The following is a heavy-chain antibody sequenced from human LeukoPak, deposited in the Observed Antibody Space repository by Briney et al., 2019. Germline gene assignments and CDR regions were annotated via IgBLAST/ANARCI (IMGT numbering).Heavy chain of an antibody. V-gene: IGHV3-21*01. D-gene: IGHD3-10*01. Sequence: GGSLRLSCAASGFTFSNYNMNWVRQAPGKGLEWVSSITSGSSFIYYTDSVKGRFTISRDNAKNSLYLQMNSLRAEDTAVYYCARAYFGSGTLIDYWGQGTLVTVSS. CDR3: ARAYFGSGTLIDY. CDR1: GFTFSNYN. CDR2: ITSGSSFI. J-gene: IGHJ4*02.